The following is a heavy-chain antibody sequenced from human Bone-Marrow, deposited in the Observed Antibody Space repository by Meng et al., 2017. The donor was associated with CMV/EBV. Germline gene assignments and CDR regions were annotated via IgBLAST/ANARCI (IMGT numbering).Heavy chain of an antibody. CDR3: ARENDQRPSYDFWSGYYKVHYYGMDV. J-gene: IGHJ6*02. CDR2: INSDGSST. CDR1: GFTFSSYW. D-gene: IGHD3-3*01. Sequence: GGSLRLSCAASGFTFSSYWMHSVRQAPGKGLVWVSRINSDGSSTSYADSVKGRFTISRDNAKNTLYLQMNSLRAEDTAVDYCARENDQRPSYDFWSGYYKVHYYGMDVWGQGTTVTVSS. V-gene: IGHV3-74*01.